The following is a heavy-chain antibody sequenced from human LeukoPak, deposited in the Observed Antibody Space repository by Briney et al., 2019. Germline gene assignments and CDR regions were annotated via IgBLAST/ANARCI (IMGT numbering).Heavy chain of an antibody. CDR2: SRDKGNSYTT. V-gene: IGHV3-72*01. CDR3: TKLARAPRDFDY. Sequence: GGSLRLSCAASGFTFSDRYIDWVRQAPGKGLEWVGRSRDKGNSYTTAYAASVRGRFTISRDDSKNSLYLQMNSLKIEDTAVYYCTKLARAPRDFDYWGQGTLVTVSS. CDR1: GFTFSDRY. D-gene: IGHD3-10*01. J-gene: IGHJ4*01.